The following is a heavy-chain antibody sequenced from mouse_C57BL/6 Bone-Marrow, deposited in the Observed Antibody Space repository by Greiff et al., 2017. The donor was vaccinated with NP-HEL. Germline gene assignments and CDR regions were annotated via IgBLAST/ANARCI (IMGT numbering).Heavy chain of an antibody. D-gene: IGHD4-1*01. Sequence: EVKLMESGPVLVKPGASVKMSCKASGYTFTDYYMNWVKQSHGKSLEWIGVINPYNGGTSYNQKFKGKATLTVDKSSSTAYMELNSLTSEDSAVYYCNWDSPMDYWGQGTSVTVSS. CDR1: GYTFTDYY. CDR3: NWDSPMDY. V-gene: IGHV1-19*01. J-gene: IGHJ4*01. CDR2: INPYNGGT.